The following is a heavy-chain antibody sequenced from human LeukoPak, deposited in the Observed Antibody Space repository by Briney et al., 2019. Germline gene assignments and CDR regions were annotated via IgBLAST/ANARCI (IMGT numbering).Heavy chain of an antibody. V-gene: IGHV3-21*01. CDR1: GFTFSSYS. Sequence: GGSLRLSCAASGFTFSSYSMNWVRQAPGKGLEWVSSISSSSSYIYYADSVKGRFTISRDNAKNSLYLQMNSLRAEDTAVYYCARTLELLRAFDIWGQGTMVTVSS. J-gene: IGHJ3*02. D-gene: IGHD1-7*01. CDR2: ISSSSSYI. CDR3: ARTLELLRAFDI.